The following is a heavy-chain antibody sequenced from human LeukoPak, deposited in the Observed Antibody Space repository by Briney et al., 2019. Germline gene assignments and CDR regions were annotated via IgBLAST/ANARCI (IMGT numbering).Heavy chain of an antibody. J-gene: IGHJ4*02. D-gene: IGHD5-24*01. CDR3: ARVRSEGYNFHYFDY. V-gene: IGHV3-33*01. CDR1: GFTFSSYG. CDR2: IWYDGSNK. Sequence: GGSLRLSCAASGFTFSSYGMHWVRQAPGKGLEWVAVIWYDGSNKYYADSVKGRFTISRDNSKNTLYLQMNSLRAEDTAVYYCARVRSEGYNFHYFDYWGQGTLVTVSS.